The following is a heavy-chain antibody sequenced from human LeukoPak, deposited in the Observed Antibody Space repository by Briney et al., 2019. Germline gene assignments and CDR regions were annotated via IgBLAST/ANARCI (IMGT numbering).Heavy chain of an antibody. CDR3: ARGPDYDFWSGHLLGY. V-gene: IGHV7-4-1*02. CDR2: INTNTGDP. Sequence: ASVKVSCKASGYSFTRYAMNWVRQAPGQGLEWMGWINTNTGDPTYAQGLTGRFVFSLDTSVSTAYLQISSLKAEDTAVYYCARGPDYDFWSGHLLGYWGQGTLVTVSS. CDR1: GYSFTRYA. J-gene: IGHJ4*02. D-gene: IGHD3-3*01.